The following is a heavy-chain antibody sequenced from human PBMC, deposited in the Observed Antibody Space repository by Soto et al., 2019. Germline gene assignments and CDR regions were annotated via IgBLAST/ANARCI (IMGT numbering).Heavy chain of an antibody. CDR1: GGSFSDYY. V-gene: IGHV4-34*01. D-gene: IGHD3-10*01. J-gene: IGHJ2*01. Sequence: QVRLQQWGAGLLKPSETLPLTCAVYGGSFSDYYWSWIRQPPGKGLEWIGEIKHSGSTNYNPSLMSRVTTSVDTSKNQFSLNLNSVTAADTAVYYCAREVPSRYFDLWGRGTPVTVSS. CDR2: IKHSGST. CDR3: AREVPSRYFDL.